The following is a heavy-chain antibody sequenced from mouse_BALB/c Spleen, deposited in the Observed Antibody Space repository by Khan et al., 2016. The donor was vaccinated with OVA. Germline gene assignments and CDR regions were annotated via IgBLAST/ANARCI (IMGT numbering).Heavy chain of an antibody. CDR3: ASHLTGSFAY. V-gene: IGHV5-6*01. CDR1: GFTFSTYS. CDR2: ISSAGDYT. Sequence: EVELVESGGDLVRPGGSLKLSCSASGFTFSTYSMSWVRQTPDKRLEWVATISSAGDYTFFPDSGKGRFTISRDNARNTLYLQKSSLRSEDTAMYYCASHLTGSFAYWGQGTLVTVSA. D-gene: IGHD4-1*01. J-gene: IGHJ3*01.